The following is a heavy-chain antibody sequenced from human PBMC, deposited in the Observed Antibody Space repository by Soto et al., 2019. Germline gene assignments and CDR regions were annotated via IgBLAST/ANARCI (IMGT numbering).Heavy chain of an antibody. Sequence: PSETLSLTXTVSGGSISSYYWSWIRQPPGKGLEWIGYIYYSGSTNYNPSLKSRVTISVDTSKNQFSLKLSSVTAADTAVYYCARGGAVAGNYYYYYGMDVWGQGTTVTVSS. D-gene: IGHD6-19*01. V-gene: IGHV4-59*01. CDR1: GGSISSYY. CDR2: IYYSGST. CDR3: ARGGAVAGNYYYYYGMDV. J-gene: IGHJ6*02.